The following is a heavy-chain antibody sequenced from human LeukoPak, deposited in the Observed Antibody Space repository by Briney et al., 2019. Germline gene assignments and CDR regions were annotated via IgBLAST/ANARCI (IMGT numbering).Heavy chain of an antibody. J-gene: IGHJ4*02. Sequence: GGSLRLSCAASGFTVSSNYMSWVRQALGKGLEGVSVIYSGGSTYYADSVKGRFTISRDNSKNTLYLQMNSLRAEDTAVYYCARGVTMVRGVINYFDYWGQGALVTVSS. D-gene: IGHD3-10*01. CDR1: GFTVSSNY. V-gene: IGHV3-66*02. CDR3: ARGVTMVRGVINYFDY. CDR2: IYSGGST.